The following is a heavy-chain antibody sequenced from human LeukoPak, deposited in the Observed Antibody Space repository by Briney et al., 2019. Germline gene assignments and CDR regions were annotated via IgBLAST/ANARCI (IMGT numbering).Heavy chain of an antibody. J-gene: IGHJ4*02. CDR1: GFTFSSYW. CDR3: ARGRPYGNDY. Sequence: GGSLRLSCAASGFTFSSYWMNWVRQAPGKGLVWVSRIASDGSSTTYADSVKGRFSISRDNAKNTLYLQMNSLRVEDTALYYCARGRPYGNDYWGQGTLVTVSS. V-gene: IGHV3-74*01. CDR2: IASDGSST. D-gene: IGHD3-10*01.